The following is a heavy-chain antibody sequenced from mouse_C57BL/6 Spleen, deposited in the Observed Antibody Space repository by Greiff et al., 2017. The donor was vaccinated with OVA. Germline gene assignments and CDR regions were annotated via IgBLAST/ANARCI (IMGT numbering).Heavy chain of an antibody. CDR3: ARGNWDGY. D-gene: IGHD4-1*01. V-gene: IGHV1-50*01. Sequence: QVQLQQSGAELVKPGASVKLSCKASGYTFTSYWTQWVKQRPGQGLEWIGEIDPSDSYTNYNQKFKGKATLTVDTSSSTAYMQLSSLTSEDSAVYYCARGNWDGYWGQGTTLTVSS. CDR2: IDPSDSYT. CDR1: GYTFTSYW. J-gene: IGHJ2*01.